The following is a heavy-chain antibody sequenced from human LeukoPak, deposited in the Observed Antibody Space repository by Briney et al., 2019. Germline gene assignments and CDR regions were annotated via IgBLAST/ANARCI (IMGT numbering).Heavy chain of an antibody. J-gene: IGHJ5*02. CDR1: GFTFTNAW. CDR3: ARDVGYRSWFDP. V-gene: IGHV3-48*01. Sequence: GGSLRLSCAASGFTFTNAWMNWVRQAPGKGLEWVSYITGSATTTYYADSVKGRFTISRDNGKNSLYLQMNSLRAEDTSVYYCARDVGYRSWFDPWGQGTLVIVSS. D-gene: IGHD5-18*01. CDR2: ITGSATTT.